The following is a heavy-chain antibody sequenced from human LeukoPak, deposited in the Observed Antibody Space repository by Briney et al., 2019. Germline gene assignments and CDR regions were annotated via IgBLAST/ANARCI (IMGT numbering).Heavy chain of an antibody. CDR1: GFTVSDNY. CDR3: ARDFLGYTFDY. Sequence: GGSLRLSCAASGFTVSDNYMSWVRQAPGKGPEWVANIKEDGSEKYYEDSVKGRFTISRDNAKNSLYLQMDSLRAEDTAVYYCARDFLGYTFDYWGQGTLVTVSS. J-gene: IGHJ4*02. V-gene: IGHV3-7*05. D-gene: IGHD2-2*02. CDR2: IKEDGSEK.